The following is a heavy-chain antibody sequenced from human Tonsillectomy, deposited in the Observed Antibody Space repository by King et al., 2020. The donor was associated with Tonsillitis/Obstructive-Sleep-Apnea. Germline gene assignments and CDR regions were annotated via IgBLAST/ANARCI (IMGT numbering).Heavy chain of an antibody. CDR1: K. CDR2: ITSSGSKI. CDR3: ASENSRSGFYYYGMDV. V-gene: IGHV3-48*03. J-gene: IGHJ6*02. Sequence: KMNWVRQAPGKGLEWVSYITSSGSKIYYADSVKGRFTISRDNAKNTLSLQMNSLRAEDTAVYYCASENSRSGFYYYGMDVWGQGTTVTVSS. D-gene: IGHD3-10*01.